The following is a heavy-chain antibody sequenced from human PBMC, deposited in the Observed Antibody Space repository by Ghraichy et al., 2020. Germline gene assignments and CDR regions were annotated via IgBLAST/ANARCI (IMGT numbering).Heavy chain of an antibody. CDR1: GVSISSGDSY. J-gene: IGHJ6*02. CDR2: IYYSGSS. Sequence: SETLSLTCAVSGVSISSGDSYWSWIRQPPGKGLEWIGNIYYSGSSDYNPSLKSRITISVDTARNQFSLKLTSVTSADTAVYYCARDLNDYVWRRDQGGMDVWGPGTTVSVSS. D-gene: IGHD3-16*01. V-gene: IGHV4-30-4*08. CDR3: ARDLNDYVWRRDQGGMDV.